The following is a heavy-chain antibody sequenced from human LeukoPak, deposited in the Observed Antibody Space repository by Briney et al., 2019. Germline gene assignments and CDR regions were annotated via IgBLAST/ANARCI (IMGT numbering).Heavy chain of an antibody. V-gene: IGHV1-8*01. CDR2: MNPNSDNT. Sequence: GASVKVSCKASGYTFTSYDINWVRQATGQGLEWMGWMNPNSDNTGYAQKFQGRVTMTRNTSRSTAYMELSSLRSEDTAVYYCARGGALGGSSNFYYYYYGMDVWGQETTVTVSS. CDR3: ARGGALGGSSNFYYYYYGMDV. J-gene: IGHJ6*02. CDR1: GYTFTSYD. D-gene: IGHD6-6*01.